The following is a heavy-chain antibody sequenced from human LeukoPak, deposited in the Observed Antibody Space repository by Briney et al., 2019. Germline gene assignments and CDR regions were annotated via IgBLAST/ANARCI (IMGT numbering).Heavy chain of an antibody. V-gene: IGHV1-2*02. CDR1: GYTFTDHY. Sequence: GASVKVSCKALGYTFTDHYFHWLRQAPGQGIEWMGWIHPGRGDTNIAQKFQGRVSLTRDMSISTAYMELSRLRSDDTAVYYCAREKNWGIQYNWFDPWGQGTLVTVSS. CDR2: IHPGRGDT. CDR3: AREKNWGIQYNWFDP. D-gene: IGHD7-27*01. J-gene: IGHJ5*02.